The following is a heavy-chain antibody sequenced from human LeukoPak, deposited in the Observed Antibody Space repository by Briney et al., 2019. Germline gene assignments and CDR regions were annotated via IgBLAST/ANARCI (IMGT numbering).Heavy chain of an antibody. CDR2: ISGSGGST. J-gene: IGHJ4*02. V-gene: IGHV3-23*01. CDR3: AKDRDGGSATTAKGFDY. CDR1: GFTFSSYA. Sequence: PGGSLRLSCAASGFTFSSYAMSWVRQAPGKGLEWVSAISGSGGSTYYADSVKGRFTISRDNSKNTLYLQMNSLGAEDTAIYYCAKDRDGGSATTAKGFDYWAQRTRVTVSS. D-gene: IGHD1-26*01.